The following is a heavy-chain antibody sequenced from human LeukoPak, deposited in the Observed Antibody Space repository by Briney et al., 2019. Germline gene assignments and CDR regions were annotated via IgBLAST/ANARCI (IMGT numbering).Heavy chain of an antibody. J-gene: IGHJ6*03. Sequence: PSETLSLTCAVSGDSISSINWWTWVRLSPEKGLEWIGEIHHSGKTNYNPSLKSRVNISLDKSKTHFSLRVNSVVAADMAIYYCARAPDTAIPYYYMDVWGKGTTVTVSS. CDR2: IHHSGKT. D-gene: IGHD5-18*01. V-gene: IGHV4-4*02. CDR1: GDSISSINW. CDR3: ARAPDTAIPYYYMDV.